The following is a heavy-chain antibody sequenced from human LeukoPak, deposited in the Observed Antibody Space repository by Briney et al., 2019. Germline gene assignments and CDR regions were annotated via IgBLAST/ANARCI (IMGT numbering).Heavy chain of an antibody. D-gene: IGHD2-15*01. Sequence: PGGSLRLSCAASGLTFSRYAMSWVRQAPGKGLEWVSGASTSATSTYYADSVQGRFTISRDNSKNTLYLQMSSLRAEDTAVYYCARHPRGYCSGGSCYDGSFDYWGQGTLVSVSS. CDR2: ASTSATST. J-gene: IGHJ4*02. CDR3: ARHPRGYCSGGSCYDGSFDY. CDR1: GLTFSRYA. V-gene: IGHV3-23*01.